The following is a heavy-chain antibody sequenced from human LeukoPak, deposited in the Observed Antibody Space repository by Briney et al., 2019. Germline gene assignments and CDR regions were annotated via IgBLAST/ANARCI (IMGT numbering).Heavy chain of an antibody. Sequence: SETLSHTCTVPGASITGHYWSSIRQPPGKGLEWIGFIYYSGSTNYNPSLKSRVTISVDTSKNQFSLTLSSVTAADTAVYYCARHLGGGIYFDYWGQGTLVTVSS. J-gene: IGHJ4*02. CDR3: ARHLGGGIYFDY. CDR2: IYYSGST. D-gene: IGHD3-16*01. V-gene: IGHV4-59*08. CDR1: GASITGHY.